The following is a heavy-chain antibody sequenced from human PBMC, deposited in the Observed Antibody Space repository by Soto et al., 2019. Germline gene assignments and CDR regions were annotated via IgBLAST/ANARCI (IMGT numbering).Heavy chain of an antibody. CDR3: VRGPDYFDY. V-gene: IGHV3-48*02. CDR1: GFTFSSHS. Sequence: GGSLRLSCVGSGFTFSSHSMNWVRQAPGKGLEWVSYISFSANTIYYADSVKGRFTISRDNAKSSLFLQMNSLRDEDTAVYYCVRGPDYFDYWGQGTLVTVSS. J-gene: IGHJ4*02. CDR2: ISFSANTI.